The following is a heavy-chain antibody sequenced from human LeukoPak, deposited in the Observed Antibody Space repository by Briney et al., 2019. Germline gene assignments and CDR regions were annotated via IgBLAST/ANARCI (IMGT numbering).Heavy chain of an antibody. CDR1: GFTFSIYD. D-gene: IGHD5-18*01. CDR2: ISSSSSTI. J-gene: IGHJ6*03. Sequence: GGSLRLSCAASGFTFSIYDMNWVRQAPGKGLEWISFISSSSSTIFYADSVKGRFTISRDNSKNTLYLQMNSLRAEDTAMYYCAREEYSYGYPYYYYYMDVWGKGTTVTISS. CDR3: AREEYSYGYPYYYYYMDV. V-gene: IGHV3-48*01.